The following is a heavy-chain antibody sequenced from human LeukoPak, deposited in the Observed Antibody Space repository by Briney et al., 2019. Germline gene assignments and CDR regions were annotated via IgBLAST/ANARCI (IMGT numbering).Heavy chain of an antibody. CDR2: ISYDGSNK. CDR1: GFTFSSYA. J-gene: IGHJ3*02. V-gene: IGHV3-30-3*01. D-gene: IGHD5-18*01. CDR3: ARTRSGYSYGLTDAFDI. Sequence: RSLRLSCAASGFTFSSYAMHWVRQAPGKGLEWVAVISYDGSNKYYADSVKGRFTISRDNSKNTLYLQMNSLRAEDTAVYYCARTRSGYSYGLTDAFDIWGQGTMVTVSS.